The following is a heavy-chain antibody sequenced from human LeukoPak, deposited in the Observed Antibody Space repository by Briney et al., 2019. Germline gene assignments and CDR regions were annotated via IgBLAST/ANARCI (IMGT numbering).Heavy chain of an antibody. V-gene: IGHV3-64*01. Sequence: PGEPLTLSCAACGFTFRSHDVHGVRQAPGKAVEDLSPITSNEGNTYYAYSVKDRITISRDNARNTLYLQMDSLRAEDMAGYYCANTYGRSYEWVFDSWGEATLVSVCS. CDR3: ANTYGRSYEWVFDS. CDR1: GFTFRSHD. D-gene: IGHD1-26*01. CDR2: ITSNEGNT. J-gene: IGHJ4*02.